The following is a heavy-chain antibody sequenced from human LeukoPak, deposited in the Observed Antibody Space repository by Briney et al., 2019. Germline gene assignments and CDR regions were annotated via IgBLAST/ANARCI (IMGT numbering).Heavy chain of an antibody. D-gene: IGHD3-22*01. Sequence: GGSLRLSCAASGFTFSSYAMHWVRQAPGKGLEWVAVISYDGSNKYYADSVKGRFTISRDNSKNTLYLQMNSLRAEDTAVYYCARGAYYYDSSGLYRPLDYWGQGTLVTVSS. CDR3: ARGAYYYDSSGLYRPLDY. V-gene: IGHV3-30*01. CDR2: ISYDGSNK. J-gene: IGHJ4*02. CDR1: GFTFSSYA.